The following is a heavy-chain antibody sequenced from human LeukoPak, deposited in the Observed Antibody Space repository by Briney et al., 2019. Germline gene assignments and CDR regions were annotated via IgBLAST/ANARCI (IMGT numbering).Heavy chain of an antibody. J-gene: IGHJ6*03. Sequence: SETLSLTCAVYGGFFSGYYWSWIRQPPGKGLEWIGEINHSGSTNYNPSLKSRVTISVDTSKNQFSLKLSSVTAADTAVYYCARGGLVTPSDYYYYYMDVWGKGTTVTVSS. CDR3: ARGGLVTPSDYYYYYMDV. D-gene: IGHD5-18*01. CDR2: INHSGST. V-gene: IGHV4-34*01. CDR1: GGFFSGYY.